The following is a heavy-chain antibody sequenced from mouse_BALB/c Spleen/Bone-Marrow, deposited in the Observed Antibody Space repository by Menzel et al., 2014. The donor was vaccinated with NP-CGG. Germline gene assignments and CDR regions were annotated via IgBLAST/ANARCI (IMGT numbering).Heavy chain of an antibody. CDR1: GYTFTAYA. V-gene: IGHV1-67*01. CDR3: ARNFYGSSYFDH. D-gene: IGHD1-1*01. CDR2: ISTYSGNT. J-gene: IGHJ2*01. Sequence: QVQLKHSGPEVVRPGVSVKLSCKGSGYTFTAYAMHWVKQSHAESLEWIGLISTYSGNTHYNQDFKGKATMTVDKSPSTAYMELARLTSEDSAIYYCARNFYGSSYFDHWGQGTTLTVSS.